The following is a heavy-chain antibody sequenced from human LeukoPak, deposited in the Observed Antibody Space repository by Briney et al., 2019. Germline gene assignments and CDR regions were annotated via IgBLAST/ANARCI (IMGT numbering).Heavy chain of an antibody. J-gene: IGHJ4*02. CDR2: IISSSSYI. D-gene: IGHD5-18*01. CDR1: GFTFSSYW. V-gene: IGHV3-21*01. Sequence: GGSLRLSCAASGFTFSSYWMSWVRQAPGEGLEWVSSIISSSSYIYYADSVKGRFTISRDNAKNSLYLQMNTLRVEDTAVYCCATSGYHYGLVDYWGQGTLVTVSS. CDR3: ATSGYHYGLVDY.